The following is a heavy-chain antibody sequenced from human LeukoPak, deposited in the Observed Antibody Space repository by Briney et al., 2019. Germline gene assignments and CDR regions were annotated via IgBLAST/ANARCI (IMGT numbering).Heavy chain of an antibody. CDR2: IYYSGST. Sequence: SETLSLTCTVSGGSISNYYWSWIRQPPGKGLEWIGYIYYSGSTNYNPSLKSRVTISVDTSKNQFSLKLSSVTAADTAVYYCTRGGYSSPNRMDYWGQGTLVTVSS. J-gene: IGHJ4*02. V-gene: IGHV4-59*01. CDR3: TRGGYSSPNRMDY. CDR1: GGSISNYY. D-gene: IGHD6-13*01.